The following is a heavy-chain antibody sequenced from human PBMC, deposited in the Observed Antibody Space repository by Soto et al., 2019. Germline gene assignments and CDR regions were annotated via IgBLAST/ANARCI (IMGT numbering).Heavy chain of an antibody. CDR3: ARVVMTTVPASYYYGMDV. Sequence: GAAVKVSCKASGCTFSSYAISCVRRAPGQVLEWMGRIIPFIGTANYAQKFQGRVTITADESTSTAYMELTSLRSEDTAVYYCARVVMTTVPASYYYGMDVWGQGTTVTVSS. CDR2: IIPFIGTA. D-gene: IGHD4-4*01. CDR1: GCTFSSYA. V-gene: IGHV1-69*11. J-gene: IGHJ6*02.